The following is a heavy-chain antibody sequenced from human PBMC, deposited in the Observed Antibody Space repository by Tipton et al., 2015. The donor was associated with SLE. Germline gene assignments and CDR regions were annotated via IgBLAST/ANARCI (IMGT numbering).Heavy chain of an antibody. D-gene: IGHD2-15*01. V-gene: IGHV4-61*09. J-gene: IGHJ6*02. CDR1: GVSISSGSYY. CDR2: VYTSGGT. CDR3: AREAYCSGGNCYMMNPRDYYYYGMDV. Sequence: TLSLTCSVSGVSISSGSYYWSWVRQPAGKGLAWIGHVYTSGGTNYNPSLESRVTISLDTSKNQFSLKLSSVTAADTAVYYCAREAYCSGGNCYMMNPRDYYYYGMDVWGQGTTVTVSS.